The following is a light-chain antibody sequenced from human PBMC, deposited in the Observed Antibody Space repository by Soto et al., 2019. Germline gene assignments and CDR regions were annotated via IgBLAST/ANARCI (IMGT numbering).Light chain of an antibody. Sequence: EIVLTQSPGTLSLSPGERVTLSCRASQTVSSSYFGWFQQRPGQAPRLLIYDTFYRATGIPDRFSASGSGTDFTFTISRLEPEDFAVYYCHQYSGPPYTVGQGTKLEI. CDR2: DTF. V-gene: IGKV3-20*01. CDR1: QTVSSSY. J-gene: IGKJ2*01. CDR3: HQYSGPPYT.